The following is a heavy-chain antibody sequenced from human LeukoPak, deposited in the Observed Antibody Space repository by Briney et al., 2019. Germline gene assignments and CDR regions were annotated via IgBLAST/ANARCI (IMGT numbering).Heavy chain of an antibody. CDR3: ATGSQYSSGWDPGHYYGMDV. Sequence: SGKVSCKASGGTFSSYAISWVRQAHGQGLEWMGGIIPIFGTANYAQKFQGRVTITADKSTSTAYMELSSLRSEDTAVYYCATGSQYSSGWDPGHYYGMDVWGKGTTVTVSS. V-gene: IGHV1-69*06. D-gene: IGHD6-19*01. CDR1: GGTFSSYA. J-gene: IGHJ6*04. CDR2: IIPIFGTA.